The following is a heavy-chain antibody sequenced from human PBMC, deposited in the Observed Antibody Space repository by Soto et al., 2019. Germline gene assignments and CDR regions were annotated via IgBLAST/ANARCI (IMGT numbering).Heavy chain of an antibody. V-gene: IGHV3-48*03. CDR2: IHSGGSRI. J-gene: IGHJ6*02. CDR1: GFTFSTYH. CDR3: ARDGSTVTTTYHYAMDI. D-gene: IGHD4-17*01. Sequence: EVQLVESGGGLVQPGGSLILSCAASGFTFSTYHMNWVRQAPGKGLEWVSYIHSGGSRIYYADSVKGRFTISRDNAKNSLYLQRNSLRAEDTAVYYWARDGSTVTTTYHYAMDIWGQGPTVTVSS.